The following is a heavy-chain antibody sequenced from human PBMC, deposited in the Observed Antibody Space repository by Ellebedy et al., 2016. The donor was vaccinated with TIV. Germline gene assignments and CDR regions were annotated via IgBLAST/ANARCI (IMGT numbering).Heavy chain of an antibody. Sequence: GGSLRLXCVGSGFRFISYGIHWVRQAPGKGLDWVAVISYDGEREFYADSVRGRFTISRDNSRNTLYIQMNNLGPEDTAIYYCAKDYGTGWYGAFDFWGQGTLVTVSS. V-gene: IGHV3-30*19. CDR1: GFRFISYG. CDR3: AKDYGTGWYGAFDF. J-gene: IGHJ4*02. D-gene: IGHD6-19*01. CDR2: ISYDGERE.